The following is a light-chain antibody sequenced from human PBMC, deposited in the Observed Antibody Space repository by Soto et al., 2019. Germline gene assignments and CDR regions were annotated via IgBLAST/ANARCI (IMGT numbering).Light chain of an antibody. Sequence: QSALAQPASVSGSPGQSITISCTGTSSDVGAYIFVSWYQQHPGKAPKLMIYDIINRPSGVSNRFSGSKSGNTASLTISGLQAEDEADYYCVSFTTSRSDVFGTGTKVTVL. J-gene: IGLJ1*01. CDR1: SSDVGAYIF. CDR2: DII. V-gene: IGLV2-14*03. CDR3: VSFTTSRSDV.